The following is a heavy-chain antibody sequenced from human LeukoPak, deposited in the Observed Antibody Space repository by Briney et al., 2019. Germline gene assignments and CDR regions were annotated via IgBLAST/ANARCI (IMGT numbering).Heavy chain of an antibody. J-gene: IGHJ5*02. CDR3: ARHAWNDALGYNWFDP. D-gene: IGHD1-1*01. Sequence: SETLSLTCTASGGSISSYYWGWIRQPPGKGLEWIGSTYYSGSTYYNPSLKSRVTISVDTSKNQFSLKLSSVTAADTAVYYCARHAWNDALGYNWFDPWGQGTLVTVSS. V-gene: IGHV4-39*01. CDR2: TYYSGST. CDR1: GGSISSYY.